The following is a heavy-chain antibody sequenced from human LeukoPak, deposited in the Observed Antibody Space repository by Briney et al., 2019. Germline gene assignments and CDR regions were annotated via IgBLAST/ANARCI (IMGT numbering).Heavy chain of an antibody. V-gene: IGHV3-74*01. J-gene: IGHJ4*02. CDR1: GFTFSSYW. CDR3: ARDPIGYSYIDY. D-gene: IGHD5-18*01. Sequence: GGPLRLSCTISGFTFSSYWMHWVRQAPGKGLVWVSRINLEGSSTNYADSVKGRFTISRGNAKNTLYLQMNSLRAEDTALYYCARDPIGYSYIDYWGQGTLVTVSS. CDR2: INLEGSST.